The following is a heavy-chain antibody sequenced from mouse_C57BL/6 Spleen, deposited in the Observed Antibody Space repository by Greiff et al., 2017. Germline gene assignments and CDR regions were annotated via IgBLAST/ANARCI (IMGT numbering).Heavy chain of an antibody. CDR2: ISAGGSYT. CDR1: GFTFSSYA. D-gene: IGHD1-1*02. CDR3: ARDGGPPYYFDY. J-gene: IGHJ2*01. V-gene: IGHV5-4*01. Sequence: EVKLMESGGGLVKPGGSLKLSCAASGFTFSSYAMSWVRQTPEKRLEWVATISAGGSYTYYPDNVKGRFTISRDNAKNNLYLQMSHLKSEDTAMYYCARDGGPPYYFDYWGQGTTLTVSS.